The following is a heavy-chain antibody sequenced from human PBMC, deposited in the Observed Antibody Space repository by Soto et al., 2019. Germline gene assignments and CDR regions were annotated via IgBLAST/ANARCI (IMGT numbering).Heavy chain of an antibody. CDR1: GFTFSSYA. D-gene: IGHD1-26*01. CDR2: ISGSGDST. J-gene: IGHJ4*02. V-gene: IGHV3-23*01. Sequence: EVQLLESGGGLVQPGGSLRLSCAASGFTFSSYAMRWVRQAPAKWLEWVSAISGSGDSTYYADYVKGRFTISSDNSKNWLYRQVNSLRAEDTAVYYCARRGSGSDYDYWGQGTLVTVSS. CDR3: ARRGSGSDYDY.